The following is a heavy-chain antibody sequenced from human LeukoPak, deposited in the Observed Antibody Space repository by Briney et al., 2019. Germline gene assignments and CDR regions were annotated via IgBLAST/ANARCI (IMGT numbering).Heavy chain of an antibody. J-gene: IGHJ5*02. CDR2: ISGYSGNT. D-gene: IGHD3-10*01. CDR3: ARDGRGSRSSWFDP. CDR1: GYTFINYD. Sequence: ASVKVSCKASGYTFINYDISWVRQAPGQGLEWMGWISGYSGNTNYAQKLQGRVTMTTDTSTSTVYLELRSLRSDDTAVYYCARDGRGSRSSWFDPWGQGTLVIVSS. V-gene: IGHV1-18*01.